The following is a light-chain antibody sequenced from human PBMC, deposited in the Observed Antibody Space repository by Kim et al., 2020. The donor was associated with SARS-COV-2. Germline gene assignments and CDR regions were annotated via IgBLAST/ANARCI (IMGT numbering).Light chain of an antibody. J-gene: IGLJ3*02. CDR2: VNT. Sequence: QRVTISCTGSSSNIGAGHDVHWYQHLPGTAPKLLIFVNTNRPSGVPDRFSGSKSGTSASLAITGLQAEDEADYYCQSYDNSLSGWVFGGGTQLTVL. CDR3: QSYDNSLSGWV. CDR1: SSNIGAGHD. V-gene: IGLV1-40*01.